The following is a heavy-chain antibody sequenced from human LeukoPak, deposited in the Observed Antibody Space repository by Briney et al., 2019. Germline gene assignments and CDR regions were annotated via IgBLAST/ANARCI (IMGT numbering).Heavy chain of an antibody. Sequence: ASVKVSCKASGYTFTGYYIHWVRQAPGQGLEWMGWINPNSGGTKYAQKFQGRVTMTRDTSISTGYMELSRLRSDDTAVYYCARLAGTGYFDYWGQGTLVTVSS. J-gene: IGHJ4*02. D-gene: IGHD6-19*01. V-gene: IGHV1-2*02. CDR2: INPNSGGT. CDR3: ARLAGTGYFDY. CDR1: GYTFTGYY.